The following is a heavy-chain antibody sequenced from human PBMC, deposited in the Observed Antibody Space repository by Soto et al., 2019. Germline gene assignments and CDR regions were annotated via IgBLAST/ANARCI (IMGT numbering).Heavy chain of an antibody. CDR1: GGTFSRYS. CDR2: IIPVFGTA. J-gene: IGHJ4*02. D-gene: IGHD6-13*01. Sequence: SVKVSCKASGGTFSRYSISWVRQAPGQGLEWMGGIIPVFGTANYAQKFQGRVTITADESASTAYMELSSLRSEDTAVYYCARPITYSSSCFDSWGQGTLVTVSS. V-gene: IGHV1-69*13. CDR3: ARPITYSSSCFDS.